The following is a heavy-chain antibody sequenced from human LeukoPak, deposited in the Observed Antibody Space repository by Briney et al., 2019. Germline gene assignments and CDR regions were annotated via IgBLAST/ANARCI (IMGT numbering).Heavy chain of an antibody. D-gene: IGHD6-13*01. CDR1: GDSVRSYY. J-gene: IGHJ6*02. CDR2: INDRGST. V-gene: IGHV4-59*02. Sequence: PSGILSLTCTVSGDSVRSYYWSWIRQPPGQGLEWLGHINDRGSTSYNPSLQGRVTISIDTSKNQFSLKVNSVTAADTAVYYCVRDSRYGSGWFEDGLDFWGQGTTVTVSS. CDR3: VRDSRYGSGWFEDGLDF.